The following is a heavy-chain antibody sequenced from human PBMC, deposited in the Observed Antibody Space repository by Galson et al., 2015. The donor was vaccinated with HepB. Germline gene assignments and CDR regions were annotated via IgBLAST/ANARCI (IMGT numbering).Heavy chain of an antibody. CDR3: VRGAWVESGYLGGYYTDV. CDR2: ISYDGSNK. J-gene: IGHJ6*03. CDR1: GFTFSSYA. D-gene: IGHD3-3*01. Sequence: SLRLSCAASGFTFSSYAMHWVRQAPGKGLEWVAVISYDGSNKYYADSVKGRFTISRDSSKNTLYVQMNSLRTEDTAVYYCVRGAWVESGYLGGYYTDVWGTGTTVTVSS. V-gene: IGHV3-30*04.